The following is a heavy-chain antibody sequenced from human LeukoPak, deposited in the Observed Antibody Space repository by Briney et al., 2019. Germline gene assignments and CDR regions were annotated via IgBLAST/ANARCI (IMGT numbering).Heavy chain of an antibody. V-gene: IGHV1-18*01. CDR2: ISAYNGNT. CDR3: AREARGATTWYNWFDP. D-gene: IGHD5-12*01. Sequence: ASVKVSCKASGYTFTSYGISWVRQAPGQGLEWMGWISAYNGNTNYAQKLQGRVTMTTDTSTSTAYMELRSLRSDDTAVYYCAREARGATTWYNWFDPWGQGTLVTVSS. J-gene: IGHJ5*02. CDR1: GYTFTSYG.